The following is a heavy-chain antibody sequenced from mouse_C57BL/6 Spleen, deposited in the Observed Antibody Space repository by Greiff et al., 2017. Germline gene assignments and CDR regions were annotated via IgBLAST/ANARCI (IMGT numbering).Heavy chain of an antibody. CDR2: INPSNGGT. J-gene: IGHJ2*01. CDR3: ARGRLYYYDYAYLDY. V-gene: IGHV1-53*01. Sequence: QVQLQQPGTELVKPGASVKLSCKASGYTFTSYWMHWVKQRPGQGLEWIGNINPSNGGTNYNEKFKSKATLTVDKASSTAYMQLSSLTSEDSAVYYCARGRLYYYDYAYLDYWGQGTTLTVSS. CDR1: GYTFTSYW. D-gene: IGHD2-4*01.